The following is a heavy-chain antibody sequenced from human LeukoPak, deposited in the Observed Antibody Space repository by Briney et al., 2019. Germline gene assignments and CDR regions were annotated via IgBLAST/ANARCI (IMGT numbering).Heavy chain of an antibody. D-gene: IGHD3-9*01. V-gene: IGHV3-23*01. CDR3: AKDGVDYDILTGHYFDY. J-gene: IGHJ4*02. Sequence: GGSLRLSCAASGFTFSSYAMSWVRQAPGKGLEWVSAISGSGGSTYYADSVKGRFTISRDNSKNTLYLQMNSLGAEDTAVYYCAKDGVDYDILTGHYFDYWGQGTLVTVSS. CDR2: ISGSGGST. CDR1: GFTFSSYA.